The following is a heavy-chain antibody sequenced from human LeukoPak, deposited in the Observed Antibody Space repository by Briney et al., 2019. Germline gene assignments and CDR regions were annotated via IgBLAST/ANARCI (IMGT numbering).Heavy chain of an antibody. V-gene: IGHV3-66*01. CDR1: GFTVSNNY. Sequence: GGSLRLSCAASGFTVSNNYMNWVRQAPGKGLEWVSVIYSGGSTYYADSVKGRFTISRDNSKNTLYLQMNSLRPEDTAVYYCAISIVAVADYWGQGTLVTVSS. D-gene: IGHD6-19*01. J-gene: IGHJ4*02. CDR3: AISIVAVADY. CDR2: IYSGGST.